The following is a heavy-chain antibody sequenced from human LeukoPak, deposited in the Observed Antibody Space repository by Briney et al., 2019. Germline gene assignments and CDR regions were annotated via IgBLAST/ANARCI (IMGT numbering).Heavy chain of an antibody. CDR1: GGSFSGYY. CDR3: ARTTEDCSSTSCYQYWFDP. CDR2: INHSGST. Sequence: SETLSLTCAVYGGSFSGYYWSWIRQPPGKGLEWIGEINHSGSTNYNPSLKSRVTISVDTSKNQFSLKLSSVTAADTAVYYCARTTEDCSSTSCYQYWFDPWGQGTLVTVSS. V-gene: IGHV4-34*01. D-gene: IGHD2-2*01. J-gene: IGHJ5*02.